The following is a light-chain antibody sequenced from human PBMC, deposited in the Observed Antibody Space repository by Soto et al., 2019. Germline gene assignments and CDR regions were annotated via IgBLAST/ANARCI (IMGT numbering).Light chain of an antibody. J-gene: IGKJ5*01. CDR2: ATS. CDR3: QQSNRAPIT. V-gene: IGKV1-39*01. Sequence: DIQMTQSPSSLSASVGDRVTITCRASQNIGSDLNWFQQKPRKAPKLLIYATSNLPNGVPSRFSGGGSGIEFTLTITSLQPEDFATYYCQQSNRAPITFGQGTRLEMK. CDR1: QNIGSD.